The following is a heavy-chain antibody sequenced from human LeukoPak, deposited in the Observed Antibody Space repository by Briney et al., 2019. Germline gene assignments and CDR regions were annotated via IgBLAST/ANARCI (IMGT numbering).Heavy chain of an antibody. J-gene: IGHJ6*04. CDR1: GFTLSTSGVG. CDR2: IYWADDK. V-gene: IGHV2-5*02. D-gene: IGHD3-10*01. Sequence: SGPTLLNPPQTLTPTCTFSGFTLSTSGVGVGWIPQPPGKALEWLALIYWADDKRYSPSLKSRLTITKDTSKNQVVLTMTNMDPVDTATYYCAHSRTDYGSGSYGFYYYGMDVWGKGTTVTVSS. CDR3: AHSRTDYGSGSYGFYYYGMDV.